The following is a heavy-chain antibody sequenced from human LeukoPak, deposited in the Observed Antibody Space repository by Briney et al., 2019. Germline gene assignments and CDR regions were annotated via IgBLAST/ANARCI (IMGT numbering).Heavy chain of an antibody. J-gene: IGHJ4*02. CDR2: AYTSGST. CDR1: GHSISRYY. V-gene: IGHV4-4*07. CDR3: ARAGLGYSYGFDY. D-gene: IGHD5-18*01. Sequence: PSETLSLTCSVSGHSISRYYWSWVRQPAGKGLEWIGRAYTSGSTNYNPSLKSRVTMSLDPSKNQLSLKLSSVTAADTAVYYCARAGLGYSYGFDYWGQGTLVTVSS.